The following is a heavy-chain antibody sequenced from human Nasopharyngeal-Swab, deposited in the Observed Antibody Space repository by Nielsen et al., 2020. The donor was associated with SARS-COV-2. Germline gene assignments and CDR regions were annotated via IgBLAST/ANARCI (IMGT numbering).Heavy chain of an antibody. CDR3: ARATGITGSTLDAFDI. V-gene: IGHV3-7*03. D-gene: IGHD1-7*01. Sequence: GGSLRLSCAASGFTFSSLWMSWVRQVPGKGLEWVADINPDGSEKFYVDSVKGRFTISRDNAENSLSLQLNSLTAEDTALYYCARATGITGSTLDAFDIWGQGTMVTVSS. CDR1: GFTFSSLW. J-gene: IGHJ3*02. CDR2: INPDGSEK.